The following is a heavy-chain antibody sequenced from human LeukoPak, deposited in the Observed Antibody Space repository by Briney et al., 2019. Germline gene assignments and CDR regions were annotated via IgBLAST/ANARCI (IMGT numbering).Heavy chain of an antibody. CDR1: GGTFSNYV. Sequence: SVKVSCKASGGTFSNYVINWIRQAPGQGLEWMGGIIPIFHKPLYTQKFKGRVTITADESTTTAYMELSSLRSEDTAVYYCARGIDYYDSSGYYYRGFDYWGQGTLVTVSS. D-gene: IGHD3-22*01. J-gene: IGHJ4*02. CDR2: IIPIFHKP. V-gene: IGHV1-69*13. CDR3: ARGIDYYDSSGYYYRGFDY.